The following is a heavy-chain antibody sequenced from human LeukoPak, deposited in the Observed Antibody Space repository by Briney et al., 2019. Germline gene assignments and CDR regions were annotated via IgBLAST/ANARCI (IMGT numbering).Heavy chain of an antibody. CDR3: ARVNRALDS. J-gene: IGHJ4*02. Sequence: ASVKVSCKASGYTFTAYYLHWVQQAPGQGLEWMGWINPNNGGSKSAQKFQDRVIMTRDTSIRTAYMELGSLRSDDTAVYYCARVNRALDSWGQGTLVTVSS. CDR2: INPNNGGS. V-gene: IGHV1-2*02. CDR1: GYTFTAYY.